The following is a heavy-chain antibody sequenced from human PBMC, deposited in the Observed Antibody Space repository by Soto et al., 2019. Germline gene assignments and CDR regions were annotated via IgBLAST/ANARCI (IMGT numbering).Heavy chain of an antibody. CDR3: ARGAPLRLSSSWSSPDDY. CDR2: INPNSGGT. Sequence: ASVKVSCKASGYTFTGYYMHWVRQAPGQGLEWMGWINPNSGGTNYAQKFQGWVTMTRDTSISTAYMELSRLRSDDTAVYYCARGAPLRLSSSWSSPDDYWGQGTLVTVSS. CDR1: GYTFTGYY. V-gene: IGHV1-2*04. J-gene: IGHJ4*02. D-gene: IGHD6-13*01.